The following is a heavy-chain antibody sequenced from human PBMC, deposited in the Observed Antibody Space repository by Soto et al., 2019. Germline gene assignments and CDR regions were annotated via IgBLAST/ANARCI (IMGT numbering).Heavy chain of an antibody. Sequence: PGGSLRLSCAAPGFTFSTSWMSWVRQAPGKGLEWLSNISGSSGSKKYADAGKGRFTISRDNAKKSLYLEMHSLRAEDTAVYYCARYAAEVTTFFDHWGQGTLVTVSS. CDR3: ARYAAEVTTFFDH. CDR2: ISGSSGSK. D-gene: IGHD4-17*01. J-gene: IGHJ4*02. CDR1: GFTFSTSW. V-gene: IGHV3-48*04.